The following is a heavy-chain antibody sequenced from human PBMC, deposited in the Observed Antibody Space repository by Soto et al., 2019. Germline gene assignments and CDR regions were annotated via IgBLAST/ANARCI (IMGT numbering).Heavy chain of an antibody. CDR3: ARVTLRAGNWFDP. CDR2: INPNSRGT. J-gene: IGHJ5*02. CDR1: GYTFTDYF. Sequence: ASVKVSCKASGYTFTDYFIHWVRQAPGQGFEWMGWINPNSRGTNYAPKFQDRVTMTRDTSNSTAYMELRGLRSDDTAVYYCARVTLRAGNWFDPWGQGTLVTVSS. V-gene: IGHV1-2*02.